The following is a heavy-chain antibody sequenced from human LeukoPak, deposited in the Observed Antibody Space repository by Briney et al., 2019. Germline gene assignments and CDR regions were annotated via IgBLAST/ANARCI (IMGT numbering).Heavy chain of an antibody. CDR3: ARAGYCSGGSCYFPNVFDY. J-gene: IGHJ4*02. CDR1: GFTFSSYS. V-gene: IGHV3-21*01. Sequence: GGSLRLSCAASGFTFSSYSMNWVRQALGKGLEWVSSISSSSSYIYYADSVKGRFTISRDNAKNSLYLQMNSLRAEDTAVYYCARAGYCSGGSCYFPNVFDYWGQGTLVTVSS. CDR2: ISSSSSYI. D-gene: IGHD2-15*01.